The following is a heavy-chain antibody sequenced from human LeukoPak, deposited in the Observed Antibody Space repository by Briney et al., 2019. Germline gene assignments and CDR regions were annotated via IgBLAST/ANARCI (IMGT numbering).Heavy chain of an antibody. CDR1: GGSFSGYY. Sequence: SETLSLTCAVYGGSFSGYYWSWIRQPPGKGLEWIGEINHSGSTNYNPSLKSRVTISVDTSKNQFSLELSSVTAADTAVYYCARTRGYCSGGSCYPTYYYYYMDVWGKGTTVTVSS. V-gene: IGHV4-34*01. J-gene: IGHJ6*03. D-gene: IGHD2-15*01. CDR3: ARTRGYCSGGSCYPTYYYYYMDV. CDR2: INHSGST.